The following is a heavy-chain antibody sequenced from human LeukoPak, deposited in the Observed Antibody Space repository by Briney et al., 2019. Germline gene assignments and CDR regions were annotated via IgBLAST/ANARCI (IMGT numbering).Heavy chain of an antibody. CDR2: IQYDGTKK. D-gene: IGHD6-19*01. V-gene: IGHV3-30*02. Sequence: GGSLRLSCAASGFTFSYYGMHWVRQAPGKGLEWVAFIQYDGTKKYYADSLKGRFTISRDNSKNTLYVRMNSLRAEDTAVYYCAKGPGYSSGWYDAFGYFDYWGQGTLVTVSS. CDR3: AKGPGYSSGWYDAFGYFDY. J-gene: IGHJ4*02. CDR1: GFTFSYYG.